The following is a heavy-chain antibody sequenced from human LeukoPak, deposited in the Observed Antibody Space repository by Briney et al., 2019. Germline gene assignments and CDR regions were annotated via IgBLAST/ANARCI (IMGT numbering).Heavy chain of an antibody. Sequence: PSETLSLTCAVYGGSFSGYYWSWIRQPPGKGLEWIGYIYYSGSTNYNPSLKSRVTISVDTSKNQFSLKLSSVTAADTAVYYCARETVMGSSGWYHYFDYWGQGTLVTVSS. CDR3: ARETVMGSSGWYHYFDY. J-gene: IGHJ4*02. V-gene: IGHV4-59*01. D-gene: IGHD6-19*01. CDR2: IYYSGST. CDR1: GGSFSGYY.